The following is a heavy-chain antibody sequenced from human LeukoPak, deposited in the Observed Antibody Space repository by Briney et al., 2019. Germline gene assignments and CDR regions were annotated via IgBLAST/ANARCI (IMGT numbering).Heavy chain of an antibody. CDR2: MSSDGNAM. J-gene: IGHJ4*02. D-gene: IGHD3-22*01. CDR3: VRESEYYFDHSASFDY. Sequence: GGSLRLSCAASGFTFSSYAMSWVRQAPGKGLEWVAVMSSDGNAMFYADSVKGRFTISRDNSKNTLYLQMNSLRAEDTAVYYCVRESEYYFDHSASFDYWGQGALVTVSS. V-gene: IGHV3-30-3*01. CDR1: GFTFSSYA.